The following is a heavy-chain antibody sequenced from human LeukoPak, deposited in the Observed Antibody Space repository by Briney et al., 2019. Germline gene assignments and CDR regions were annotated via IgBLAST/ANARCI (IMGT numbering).Heavy chain of an antibody. D-gene: IGHD3-16*01. Sequence: GGSLRLSCAASGFTFSSYTMNWVRQAPGKGLEWVSYISSSSSTIYYADSVKGRFTISRDSAKNSLYLQMNSLRAEDTAVYYCARVGVPGGVMGAPSYWGQGTLVTVSS. V-gene: IGHV3-48*01. CDR1: GFTFSSYT. CDR2: ISSSSSTI. J-gene: IGHJ4*02. CDR3: ARVGVPGGVMGAPSY.